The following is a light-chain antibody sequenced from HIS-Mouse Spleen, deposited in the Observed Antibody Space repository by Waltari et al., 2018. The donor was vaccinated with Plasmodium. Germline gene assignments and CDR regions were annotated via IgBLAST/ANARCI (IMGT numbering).Light chain of an antibody. J-gene: IGLJ2*01. CDR3: NSRDSSGNHLGVV. CDR1: SLRSYY. CDR2: GKN. Sequence: SSELTQDPAVSVALGQTVRITCQGDSLRSYYASWYQQKPGQAPVLVIYGKNNRPSWIPDRFSGSSSVNTASLTITGAQAEDEADYYCNSRDSSGNHLGVVFGGGTKLTVL. V-gene: IGLV3-19*01.